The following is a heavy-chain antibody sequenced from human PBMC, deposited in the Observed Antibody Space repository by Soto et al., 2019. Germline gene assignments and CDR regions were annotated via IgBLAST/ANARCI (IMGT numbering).Heavy chain of an antibody. CDR1: GGTFSSYT. Sequence: QVQLVQSGAEVKKPGSSVKVSCKASGGTFSSYTISWVRQAPGQGLEWMGRIIPILGIANYAQKFQGRVTITADKSTSTAYMELSSLRSEDTAVYYCANYYYDSSGAKGRAFDIWGQGTMVTVSS. D-gene: IGHD3-22*01. CDR3: ANYYYDSSGAKGRAFDI. CDR2: IIPILGIA. V-gene: IGHV1-69*02. J-gene: IGHJ3*02.